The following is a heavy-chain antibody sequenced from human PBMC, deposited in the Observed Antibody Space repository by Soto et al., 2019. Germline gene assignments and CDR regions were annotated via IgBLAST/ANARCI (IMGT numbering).Heavy chain of an antibody. V-gene: IGHV3-48*01. CDR3: ARDAPPDDY. CDR1: GFTFSSYS. CDR2: ISSSSSTI. J-gene: IGHJ4*02. Sequence: GGSLRPSCAASGFTFSSYSMNWVRQAPGKGLEWVSYISSSSSTIYYADSVKGRFTISRGNAKNSLYLQMNSLRAEDTAVYYCARDAPPDDYWGQGTLVTVSS.